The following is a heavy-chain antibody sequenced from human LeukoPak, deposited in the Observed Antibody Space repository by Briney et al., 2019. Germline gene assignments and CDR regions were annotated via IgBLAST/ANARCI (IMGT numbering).Heavy chain of an antibody. Sequence: KPSETLSLTCAVYGGSFSGYYWSWIRQPPGKGVGWIGGIKPNGRTNYNPSLKSRVTISVDTSKNQFSLKLSSVTAADTAVYYCARGRVTRSGYDFWSGYYSACAFDIWGQGTMVTVSS. CDR1: GGSFSGYY. CDR2: IKPNGRT. V-gene: IGHV4-34*01. CDR3: ARGRVTRSGYDFWSGYYSACAFDI. J-gene: IGHJ3*02. D-gene: IGHD3-3*01.